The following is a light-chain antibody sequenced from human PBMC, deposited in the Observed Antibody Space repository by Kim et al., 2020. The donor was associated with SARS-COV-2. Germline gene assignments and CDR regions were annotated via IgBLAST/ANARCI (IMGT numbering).Light chain of an antibody. J-gene: IGKJ4*01. CDR3: QQSYSSPPT. V-gene: IGKV1-39*01. CDR2: VGS. CDR1: QNINTY. Sequence: DIQMTQSPSSLSASVGDRVTISCRASQNINTYLNWYQRRPGKAPELLIYVGSRLQSGVPSRFSGRGTGTDFTLTINNLQPEDFATYYCQQSYSSPPTFGGGTKLEI.